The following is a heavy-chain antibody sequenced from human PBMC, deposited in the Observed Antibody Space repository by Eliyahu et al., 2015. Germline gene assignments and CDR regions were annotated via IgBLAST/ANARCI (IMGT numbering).Heavy chain of an antibody. CDR1: GSPFTAYY. D-gene: IGHD6-13*01. Sequence: QVQLVQSGAEVRKPGASVKVSCXASGSPFTAYYIXRVRXAPGKGLXWRGWIXPDSGDTSYAQKFQGXVTMTRDTSISTAYLELSRLRSDDTAVYYCARPANRAYTNSWYVSQNGDYMDVWGKGTTVTVSS. J-gene: IGHJ6*03. CDR3: ARPANRAYTNSWYVSQNGDYMDV. V-gene: IGHV1-2*02. CDR2: IXPDSGDT.